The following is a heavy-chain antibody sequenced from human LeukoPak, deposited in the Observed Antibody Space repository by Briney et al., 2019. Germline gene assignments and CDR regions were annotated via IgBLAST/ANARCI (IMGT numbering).Heavy chain of an antibody. J-gene: IGHJ4*02. Sequence: SETLSLTCSVSGGSMDNYYWSWIRQAAGKGLEWIGRIYISGFTNYRPSLKGRVTLSVDSSKNQFSLRLNSVTAADTAVYFCARDGGSSPWVFDSWGQGVQVTVSS. CDR2: IYISGFT. CDR3: ARDGGSSPWVFDS. CDR1: GGSMDNYY. V-gene: IGHV4-4*07. D-gene: IGHD1-26*01.